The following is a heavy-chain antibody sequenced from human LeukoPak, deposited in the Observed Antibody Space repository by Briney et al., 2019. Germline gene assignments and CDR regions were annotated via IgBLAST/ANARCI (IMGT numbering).Heavy chain of an antibody. CDR3: TTDPFYDSAGFAF. D-gene: IGHD5/OR15-5a*01. V-gene: IGHV3-15*06. J-gene: IGHJ4*02. CDR2: IETKAHGGTT. CDR1: GFTFSSYS. Sequence: PGGSLRLSCAASGFTFSSYSMNWVRQAPGKGLEWVGRIETKAHGGTTNYAAPVKGRFTISRDDSKNTLYLQMNSLKTEDTATYYCTTDPFYDSAGFAFWGQGTLVTVS.